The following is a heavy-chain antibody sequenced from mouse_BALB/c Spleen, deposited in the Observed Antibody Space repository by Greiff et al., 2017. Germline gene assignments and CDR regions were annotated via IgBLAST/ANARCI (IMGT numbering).Heavy chain of an antibody. Sequence: VKLMESGPGLVQPSQSLSITCTVSGFSLTSYGVHWVRQPPGKGLEWLGVIWSGGSTDYNAAFISRLSISKDNSKSQVFFKMNSLQDNDTAIYYCARNYDGYLRGYYAMDYWGQGTSVTVSA. CDR1: GFSLTSYG. CDR2: IWSGGST. J-gene: IGHJ4*01. CDR3: ARNYDGYLRGYYAMDY. D-gene: IGHD2-3*01. V-gene: IGHV2-2*02.